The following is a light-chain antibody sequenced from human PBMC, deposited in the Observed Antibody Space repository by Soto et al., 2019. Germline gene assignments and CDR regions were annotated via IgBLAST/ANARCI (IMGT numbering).Light chain of an antibody. V-gene: IGKV3-11*01. CDR2: AAS. J-gene: IGKJ1*01. CDR3: QQRSTWPL. CDR1: QSVCSY. Sequence: IVLTQPPATLSFSPGERATLSCWASQSVCSYLARSQPKPGQAPRLLIYAASNRDTGIPARISASGSGTDFTLTISIQEPEDVAVYYCQQRSTWPLFGQGAKVHIK.